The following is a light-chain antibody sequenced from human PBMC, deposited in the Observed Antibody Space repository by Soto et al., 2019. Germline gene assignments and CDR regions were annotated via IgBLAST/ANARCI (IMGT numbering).Light chain of an antibody. CDR1: QSISSW. J-gene: IGKJ1*01. CDR3: QQYNSYSPT. Sequence: DIQMTQSPSTLSASVGDRVTITCRASQSISSWLAWYQQKPGKAPKLLIYDASSLESGVPSRFSGSGSGTEFTLTINNLQPDDFATYYCQQYNSYSPTFGPGTKVEIK. V-gene: IGKV1-5*01. CDR2: DAS.